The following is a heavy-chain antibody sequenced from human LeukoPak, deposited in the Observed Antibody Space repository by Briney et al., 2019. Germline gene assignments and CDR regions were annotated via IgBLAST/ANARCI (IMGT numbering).Heavy chain of an antibody. V-gene: IGHV4-59*01. CDR1: GGSISNYY. D-gene: IGHD3-10*01. CDR2: ISDSGTT. Sequence: PSETLSLTCTVSGGSISNYYWSWIRQPPGKGLEWIGYISDSGTTNYNPFLKSRVTTSLDTSKNQFSLQLRSVTAADTAVYYCARDFMVRGDQVNYYYYYMDVWGTGATITVSS. J-gene: IGHJ6*03. CDR3: ARDFMVRGDQVNYYYYYMDV.